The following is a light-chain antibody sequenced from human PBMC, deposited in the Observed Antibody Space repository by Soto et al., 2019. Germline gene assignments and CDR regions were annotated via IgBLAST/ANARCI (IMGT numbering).Light chain of an antibody. CDR2: DAS. J-gene: IGKJ5*01. CDR3: QQRSNWIT. V-gene: IGKV3-11*01. CDR1: QSVSSY. Sequence: EIVLTQSPATLSLSPGERATLSCRASQSVSSYLAWYQQKPGQAPRLLIYDASTRATGIPARFSGSGSGTDFTLTISNLEPEDFAVYYCQQRSNWITFGQGTRLEI.